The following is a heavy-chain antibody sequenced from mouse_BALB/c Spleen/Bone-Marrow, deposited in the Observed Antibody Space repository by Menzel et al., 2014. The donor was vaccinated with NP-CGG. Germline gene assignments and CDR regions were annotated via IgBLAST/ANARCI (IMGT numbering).Heavy chain of an antibody. Sequence: LVESGAEPVMPGASVKMSCKASGYTFTDYWIHWVKQRPGQGLEWIGAIDTSDDYTTYNQKFKGKATLTVDESSSTAYMQFSSLTSEDSAVYYCARSDYRYDPLAYWGQGTLVTVSA. CDR1: GYTFTDYW. CDR3: ARSDYRYDPLAY. J-gene: IGHJ3*01. CDR2: IDTSDDYT. D-gene: IGHD2-14*01. V-gene: IGHV1-69*01.